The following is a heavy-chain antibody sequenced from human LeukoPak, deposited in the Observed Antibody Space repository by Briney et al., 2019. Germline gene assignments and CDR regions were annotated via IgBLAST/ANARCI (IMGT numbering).Heavy chain of an antibody. CDR3: ATSLYGDYEADY. D-gene: IGHD4-17*01. Sequence: SETLSLTCTVSGGSIKSYYWSWIRQPPGKGLEWIGYVCYSGSTSYNPSLESRVSISDDTSKNQVSLWLTSVTAADTAVYYCATSLYGDYEADYWGPGILVTVSS. J-gene: IGHJ4*02. V-gene: IGHV4-59*01. CDR2: VCYSGST. CDR1: GGSIKSYY.